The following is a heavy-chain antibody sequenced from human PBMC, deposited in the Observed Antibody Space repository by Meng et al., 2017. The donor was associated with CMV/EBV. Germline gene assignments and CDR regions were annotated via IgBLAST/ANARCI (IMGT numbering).Heavy chain of an antibody. D-gene: IGHD3-3*01. CDR2: MKPNSGNT. CDR3: ASSYTRYDFWFP. CDR1: GYTFTSYD. J-gene: IGHJ5*02. Sequence: SCKAFGYTFTSYDINWVRQATGQGLGWMGWMKPNSGNTGYAKKFQGRVTMTRNTSISTAYMELSSLRSEDTAVYYCASSYTRYDFWFPWGQGTLVTVSS. V-gene: IGHV1-8*01.